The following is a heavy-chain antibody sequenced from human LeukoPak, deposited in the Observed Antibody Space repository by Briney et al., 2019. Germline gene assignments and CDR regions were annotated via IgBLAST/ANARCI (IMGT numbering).Heavy chain of an antibody. CDR3: AKGGDGYNYYFDY. Sequence: GGSLRLSCAASGFTFSSYAMHWVRQAPGKGLEWVAVISYDGSNKYYADSVKGRFTISRDNSKNTLYLQMNSLRAEDTAVYYCAKGGDGYNYYFDYWGQETLVTVSS. V-gene: IGHV3-30-3*01. J-gene: IGHJ4*02. CDR2: ISYDGSNK. CDR1: GFTFSSYA. D-gene: IGHD5-24*01.